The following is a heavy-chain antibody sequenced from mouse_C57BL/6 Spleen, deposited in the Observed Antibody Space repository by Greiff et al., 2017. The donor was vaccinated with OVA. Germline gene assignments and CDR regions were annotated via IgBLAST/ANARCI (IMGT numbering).Heavy chain of an antibody. Sequence: EVQLVESGGGLVQPKGSLKLSCAASGFSFNTYAMNWVRQAPGKGLEWVARIRSKSNNYATYYADSVKDRFTISRDDSESMLYLQMNNLKTEDTAMYYCVRQGDFLYYYAMDYWGQGTSGTVSS. CDR2: IRSKSNNYAT. D-gene: IGHD6-5*01. CDR3: VRQGDFLYYYAMDY. J-gene: IGHJ4*01. V-gene: IGHV10-1*01. CDR1: GFSFNTYA.